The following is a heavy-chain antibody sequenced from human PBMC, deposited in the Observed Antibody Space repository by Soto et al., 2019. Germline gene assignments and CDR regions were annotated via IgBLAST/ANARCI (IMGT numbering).Heavy chain of an antibody. CDR2: ISDSDGRT. CDR3: VRDLMLGGGTWFDP. Sequence: EVQLLESGGGFVQPGGSLRLSCVASGFTFEYYAMTWVRQAPGKGLEWVSSISDSDGRTYYADAVKGRFTISRDNSKSTLYLQMNTLSPEDTAEYYCVRDLMLGGGTWFDPWGQGTPVTVSS. V-gene: IGHV3-23*01. J-gene: IGHJ5*02. CDR1: GFTFEYYA. D-gene: IGHD2-8*01.